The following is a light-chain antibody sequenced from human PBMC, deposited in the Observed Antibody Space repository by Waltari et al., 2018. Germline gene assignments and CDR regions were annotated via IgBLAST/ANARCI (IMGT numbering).Light chain of an antibody. V-gene: IGLV3-21*01. CDR2: YDKN. CDR1: NIESKS. J-gene: IGLJ2*01. CDR3: HSRDASGVAGS. Sequence: SYVLTQPPSVSVAPGQTARITCGGNNIESKSVHWYQQKPGHAPILVISYDKNNRPSGIPDRFSGSSSHNTGSLTITGAQAEDEASYYCHSRDASGVAGSFGGGTKLTVL.